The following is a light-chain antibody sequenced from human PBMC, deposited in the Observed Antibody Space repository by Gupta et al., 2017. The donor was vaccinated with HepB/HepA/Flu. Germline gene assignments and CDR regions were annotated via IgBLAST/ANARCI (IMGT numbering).Light chain of an antibody. Sequence: IVLTQSPGTLSLSPGERATLSCRSSQRVNNYLAWYQQKPGQAPRLLSYDASNRATGIPARFSGSGSGTDCTLTISSLETEDVAVYYCQQGGNWPRCSFGQGTKLEIK. V-gene: IGKV3-11*01. CDR2: DAS. CDR3: QQGGNWPRCS. CDR1: QRVNNY. J-gene: IGKJ2*04.